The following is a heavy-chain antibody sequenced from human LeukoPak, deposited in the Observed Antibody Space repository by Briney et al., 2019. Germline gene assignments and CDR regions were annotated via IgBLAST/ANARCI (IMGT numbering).Heavy chain of an antibody. CDR1: GGSVSSGSNY. CDR2: IYYSGST. V-gene: IGHV4-61*01. CDR3: AKGREPGGDVLDI. J-gene: IGHJ3*02. Sequence: PSETLSLTCTVSGGSVSSGSNYGSWIRQPPGKGLEWIGYIYYSGSTNYNPSLKSRVTISVHTSKNQFSLKLSSVTAADTAVYYCAKGREPGGDVLDIWGQGTMVTVSS. D-gene: IGHD1-14*01.